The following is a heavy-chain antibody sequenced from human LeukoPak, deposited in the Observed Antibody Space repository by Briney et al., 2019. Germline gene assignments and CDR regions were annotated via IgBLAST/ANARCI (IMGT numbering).Heavy chain of an antibody. D-gene: IGHD6-13*01. CDR1: GGSISSSNW. CDR2: IYHSGST. Sequence: SGTLSLTCAVSGGSISSSNWWSWVRQPPGKGLEWIGEIYHSGSTNYNPSLKSRVTISVDKSKNQFSLKLSSVTAADTAVYYCARASPGIAAAGTGIDWFDPWGQGTLVTVSS. V-gene: IGHV4-4*02. CDR3: ARASPGIAAAGTGIDWFDP. J-gene: IGHJ5*02.